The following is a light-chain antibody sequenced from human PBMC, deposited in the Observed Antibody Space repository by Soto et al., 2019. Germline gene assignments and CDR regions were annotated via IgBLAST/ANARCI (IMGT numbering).Light chain of an antibody. CDR1: SSDVGAYNY. J-gene: IGLJ2*01. Sequence: QSALTQPPSASGSPGQSVTISCTGTSSDVGAYNYVSWYQQHPGKAPKLMIYEVSKRPSGVPDRFSGSKSGNTASLTVSGLQAEDEADYYCRSYAGSNSFAVFGGGTKLTVL. CDR2: EVS. V-gene: IGLV2-8*01. CDR3: RSYAGSNSFAV.